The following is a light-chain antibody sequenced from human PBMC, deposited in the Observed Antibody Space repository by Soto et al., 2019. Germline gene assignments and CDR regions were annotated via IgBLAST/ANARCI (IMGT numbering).Light chain of an antibody. CDR2: DAS. Sequence: IQMTQSPSTLSASVGDRVTITCRANQSISSWLAWYQQKPGKAPKLLIYDASSLESGVPSRFSGSGSGTEFTLTISSLQPDDFATYYCQQYNSYSTFGQGTKVDIK. V-gene: IGKV1-5*01. J-gene: IGKJ1*01. CDR1: QSISSW. CDR3: QQYNSYST.